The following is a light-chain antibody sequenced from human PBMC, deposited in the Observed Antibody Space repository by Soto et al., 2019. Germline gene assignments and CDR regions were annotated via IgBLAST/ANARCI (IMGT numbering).Light chain of an antibody. CDR3: QQYGNSPFT. J-gene: IGKJ3*01. V-gene: IGKV3-20*01. Sequence: EIVLTQSPGTLSLSPGERVTLSCRASQSVDRNSLAWYQQKPGRAPRLLIYDGASRATGIPDRFSGSWSGTDFTLTITRLEAEDLGMYYCQQYGNSPFTFGPGTKVHIK. CDR1: QSVDRNS. CDR2: DGA.